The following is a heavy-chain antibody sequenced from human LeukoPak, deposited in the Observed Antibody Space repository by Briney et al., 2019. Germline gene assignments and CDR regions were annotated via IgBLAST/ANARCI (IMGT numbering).Heavy chain of an antibody. Sequence: GGSLRLSCAASGFTFSSYWMHWVRQAPGKGLVWVSRINSDGSSTSYADSVKGRFTISRDNAKNTLYLQMNSLRAEDTAVYYCAREDCSGGSCYFKSWFDPWGQGTLVTVSS. J-gene: IGHJ5*02. CDR2: INSDGSST. D-gene: IGHD2-15*01. CDR1: GFTFSSYW. V-gene: IGHV3-74*01. CDR3: AREDCSGGSCYFKSWFDP.